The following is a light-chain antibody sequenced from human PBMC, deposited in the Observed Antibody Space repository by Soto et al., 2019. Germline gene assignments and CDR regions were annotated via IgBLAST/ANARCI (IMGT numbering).Light chain of an antibody. CDR3: QHYSNWPPT. CDR2: YAS. Sequence: VVMTQSAATLTVSPGERVTLSCRASESVHRNLAWYQQKPGQGPSLLIYYASTRATGVPDRFTGSGSGTEFTLTISSLQSEDFGVYHCQHYSNWPPTFGPGTKVEIK. J-gene: IGKJ3*01. CDR1: ESVHRN. V-gene: IGKV3-15*01.